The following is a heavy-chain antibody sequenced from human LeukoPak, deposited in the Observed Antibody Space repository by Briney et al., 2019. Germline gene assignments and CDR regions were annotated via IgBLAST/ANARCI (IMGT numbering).Heavy chain of an antibody. CDR3: ARLRPGNDGGYYFDP. V-gene: IGHV4-39*01. D-gene: IGHD3-3*01. CDR2: IYYGGST. CDR1: GGSISSSSYY. Sequence: SETLSLTCTVSGGSISSSSYYWGWIRQPPGKGLEWIGSIYYGGSTYYNPSLKNQVTISVDTSKNQFSLKLSSVTAADTAVYYCARLRPGNDGGYYFDPWGQGTLVTVSS. J-gene: IGHJ5*02.